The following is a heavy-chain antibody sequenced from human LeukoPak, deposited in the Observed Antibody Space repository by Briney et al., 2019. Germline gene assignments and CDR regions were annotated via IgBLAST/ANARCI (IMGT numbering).Heavy chain of an antibody. CDR2: ISSSSSYI. CDR3: AREGSGESWPTLDI. Sequence: GGSLRLSCAASGFTFSSYSMNWVRQAPGKGLEWVSSISSSSSYIYYADSVKGRFTISRDNAKNSLYLQMNSLRVEDTAVYYCAREGSGESWPTLDIWGQGTMVTVSS. CDR1: GFTFSSYS. V-gene: IGHV3-21*01. D-gene: IGHD3-10*01. J-gene: IGHJ3*02.